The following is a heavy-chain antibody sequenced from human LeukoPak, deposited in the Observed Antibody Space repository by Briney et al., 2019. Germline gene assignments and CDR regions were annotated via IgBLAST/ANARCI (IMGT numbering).Heavy chain of an antibody. CDR2: ISSDGNNK. Sequence: QPGGSLRLSCAASGFTFSSYAMHWVRQAPGKGLEWVAVISSDGNNKSYADSVKGRFTISRDNSKNTLDLQMNSLRIEDTAVYYCARAQARFKVWNYYYMDVWGKGTTVTVSS. V-gene: IGHV3-30-3*01. CDR3: ARAQARFKVWNYYYMDV. CDR1: GFTFSSYA. J-gene: IGHJ6*03. D-gene: IGHD2-21*01.